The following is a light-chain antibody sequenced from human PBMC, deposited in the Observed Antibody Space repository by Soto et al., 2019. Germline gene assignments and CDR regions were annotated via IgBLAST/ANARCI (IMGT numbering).Light chain of an antibody. CDR2: DVN. CDR3: SSYTSSSTYV. J-gene: IGLJ1*01. CDR1: SSDVGASNY. Sequence: QSVLTQPASVSGSPGQSITISCTGTSSDVGASNYVSWYQQHPAKAPKLIISDVNYRPSGVSNRFSGSKSGNTASLTISGLQVEDEADYYCSSYTSSSTYVFGTGTQLTVL. V-gene: IGLV2-14*01.